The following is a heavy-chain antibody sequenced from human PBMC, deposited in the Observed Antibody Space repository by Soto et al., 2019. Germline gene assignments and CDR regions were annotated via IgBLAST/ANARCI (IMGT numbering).Heavy chain of an antibody. CDR3: ARGSGANFDY. Sequence: QVQLVESGGGVVQPGRSLRLSCEASGFSFSSDAMHWVRQAPGKGLEWVAVISYVVTNKFYADSVKGRFTISRDNSKNMLYLQMNSPRLEDTAVYYCARGSGANFDYWGQGTLVTVSS. J-gene: IGHJ4*02. CDR2: ISYVVTNK. CDR1: GFSFSSDA. D-gene: IGHD1-26*01. V-gene: IGHV3-30-3*01.